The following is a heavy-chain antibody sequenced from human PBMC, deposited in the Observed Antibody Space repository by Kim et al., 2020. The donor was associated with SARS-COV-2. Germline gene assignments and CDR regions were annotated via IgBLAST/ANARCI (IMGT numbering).Heavy chain of an antibody. D-gene: IGHD6-13*01. V-gene: IGHV3-21*01. J-gene: IGHJ4*02. CDR2: ISSSSSYI. CDR3: ARSGVIAAAGTIDY. Sequence: GGSLRLSCAASGFTFSSYSMNWVRQAPGKGLEWVSSISSSSSYIYYADSVKGRFTISRDNAKNSLYLQMNSLRAEDTAVYYGARSGVIAAAGTIDYWGQGTLVTVSS. CDR1: GFTFSSYS.